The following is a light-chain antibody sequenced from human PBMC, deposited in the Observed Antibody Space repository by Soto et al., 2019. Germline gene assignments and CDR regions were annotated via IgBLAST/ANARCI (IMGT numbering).Light chain of an antibody. J-gene: IGKJ5*01. V-gene: IGKV1-9*01. CDR2: AAS. CDR1: QGISSY. Sequence: DIQLTQSPSSLSASVGDRVTITCRASQGISSYLAWYQKKPGKDPKLLIYAASALQSGVPSRFSGSGSGTDFNLTISRLQPEDFATYYCEQAGSFPITFGQGTRLEIK. CDR3: EQAGSFPIT.